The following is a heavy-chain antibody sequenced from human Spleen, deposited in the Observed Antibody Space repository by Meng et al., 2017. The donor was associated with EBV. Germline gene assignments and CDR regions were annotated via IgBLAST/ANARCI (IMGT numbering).Heavy chain of an antibody. CDR1: GFTFTDYY. V-gene: IGHV3-11*01. CDR2: ISSGSSAI. CDR3: ARDYGYSSGWGVGF. J-gene: IGHJ4*02. Sequence: QVQLVESGGGLVKPGGSLRPSGSASGFTFTDYYMSWIRQAPGKGLEWISYISSGSSAIYYADSVGGRFTISRDNAKNSLYLQMSSLRAEDTAVYYCARDYGYSSGWGVGFWGQGILVTVAS. D-gene: IGHD6-19*01.